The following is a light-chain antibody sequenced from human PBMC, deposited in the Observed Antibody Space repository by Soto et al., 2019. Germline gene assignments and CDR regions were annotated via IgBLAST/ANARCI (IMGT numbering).Light chain of an antibody. Sequence: DIQMTQSPSTLSAPVGDRVTITCRASQTLRTWLAWYQQKPGKAPKLLIYDVSILQSGVPSRFSGSGSGTEFTLTIGNLQPDDFATYYGQQYNGYPLTFGGGTKVEFK. CDR3: QQYNGYPLT. CDR1: QTLRTW. V-gene: IGKV1-5*01. CDR2: DVS. J-gene: IGKJ4*01.